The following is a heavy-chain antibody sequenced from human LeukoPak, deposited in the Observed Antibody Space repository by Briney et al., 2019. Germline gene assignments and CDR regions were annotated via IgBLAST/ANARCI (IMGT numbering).Heavy chain of an antibody. CDR1: GGSFSGYY. CDR3: ARGISQTTVTDVLDY. D-gene: IGHD4-17*01. CDR2: INHSGST. Sequence: SETLSLTCAVYGGSFSGYYWSWIRQPPGKGLEWIGEINHSGSTNYNPSLKSRVTISVDTSKNQFSLKLSSVTAADTAVYYCARGISQTTVTDVLDYWGQGTLVTVSS. J-gene: IGHJ4*02. V-gene: IGHV4-34*01.